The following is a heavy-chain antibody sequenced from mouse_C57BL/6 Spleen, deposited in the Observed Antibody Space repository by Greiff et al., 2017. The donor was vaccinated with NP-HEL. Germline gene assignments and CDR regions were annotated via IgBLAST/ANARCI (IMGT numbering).Heavy chain of an antibody. V-gene: IGHV1-78*01. D-gene: IGHD1-1*01. CDR3: AREFDYYGSRYDAMDY. J-gene: IGHJ4*01. CDR2: IYPRDGST. CDR1: GYTFTDHT. Sequence: QVQLQQSDAELVKPGASVKISCKVSGYTFTDHTIHWMKQRPEQGLEWIGYIYPRDGSTKYNEKFKGKATLTADKSSSTAYMQLNSLTSEDSAVYFCAREFDYYGSRYDAMDYWGQGTSVTVSS.